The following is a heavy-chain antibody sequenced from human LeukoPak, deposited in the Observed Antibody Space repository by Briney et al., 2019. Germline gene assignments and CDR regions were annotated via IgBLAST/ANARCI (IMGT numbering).Heavy chain of an antibody. D-gene: IGHD6-6*01. CDR2: MNPNSGNT. Sequence: GAPVKVSCKASGYTFTSYDINWVRQATGQGLEWMGWMNPNSGNTGYAQKFQGRVTITRNTSISTAYMELSSLRSEDTAVYYCARGIAARLGRAFDIWGQGTMVTVSS. CDR3: ARGIAARLGRAFDI. CDR1: GYTFTSYD. V-gene: IGHV1-8*03. J-gene: IGHJ3*02.